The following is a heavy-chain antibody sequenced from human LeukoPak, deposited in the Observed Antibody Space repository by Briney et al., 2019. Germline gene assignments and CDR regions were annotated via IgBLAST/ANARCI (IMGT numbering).Heavy chain of an antibody. CDR3: ATLGVAGEGADY. CDR2: ISYDGSNK. V-gene: IGHV3-30-3*01. Sequence: GGSLRLSCAASGFTFSSYAMHWVRQAPGKGLEWVAVISYDGSNKYYPDSVEGRFTISRDNSNNILYLQMNNLRPEDTAVYYCATLGVAGEGADYWGQGTLVTVSS. D-gene: IGHD6-19*01. J-gene: IGHJ4*02. CDR1: GFTFSSYA.